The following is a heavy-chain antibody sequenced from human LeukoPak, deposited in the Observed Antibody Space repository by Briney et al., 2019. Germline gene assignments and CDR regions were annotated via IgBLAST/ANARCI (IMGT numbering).Heavy chain of an antibody. CDR2: ISSSSSYI. V-gene: IGHV3-21*01. D-gene: IGHD3-22*01. CDR1: GFTFSSYA. J-gene: IGHJ4*02. Sequence: PGGSLRLSCAASGFTFSSYAMSWVRQAPGKGLEWVSSISSSSSYIYYADSVKGRFTISRDNAKNSLYLQMNSLRAEDTAVYYCARAPYYYDSSGYFDQSYFDYWGQGTLVTVSS. CDR3: ARAPYYYDSSGYFDQSYFDY.